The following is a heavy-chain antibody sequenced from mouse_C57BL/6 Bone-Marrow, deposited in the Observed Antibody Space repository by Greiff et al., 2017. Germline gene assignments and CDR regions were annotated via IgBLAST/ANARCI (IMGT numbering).Heavy chain of an antibody. CDR1: GYTFTSYW. CDR3: ARSGQLRLRFAY. CDR2: IDPSDSYT. D-gene: IGHD3-2*02. Sequence: QVQLQQPGAELVRPGTSVKLSCKASGYTFTSYWMHWVKQRPGQGLEWIGVIDPSDSYTNYNQKFKGKATLTVDTSSSTAYMQLSSLTSEDSAVYYCARSGQLRLRFAYWGQGTLGTVSA. J-gene: IGHJ3*01. V-gene: IGHV1-59*01.